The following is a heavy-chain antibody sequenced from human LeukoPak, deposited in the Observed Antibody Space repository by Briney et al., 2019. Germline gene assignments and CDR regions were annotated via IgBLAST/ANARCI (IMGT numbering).Heavy chain of an antibody. CDR3: ARDKIVGPTTLDY. J-gene: IGHJ4*02. V-gene: IGHV3-7*01. CDR2: IKQDGYEK. Sequence: GGSLRLSCAASGFTFSGYWMSWVRQTPEKGLEWVANIKQDGYEKYYVDSVKGRFTTSRDNAKNSLYLRMNSLRADDTAIYYCARDKIVGPTTLDYWGQGTLVTVSS. CDR1: GFTFSGYW. D-gene: IGHD1-26*01.